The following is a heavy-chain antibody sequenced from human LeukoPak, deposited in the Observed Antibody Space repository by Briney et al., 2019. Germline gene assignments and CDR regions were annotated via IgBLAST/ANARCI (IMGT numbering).Heavy chain of an antibody. CDR2: IRSKAYGGTT. CDR1: GFTFDDYG. CDR3: TGSFGELTFFDY. D-gene: IGHD3-10*01. J-gene: IGHJ4*02. Sequence: GGSLRLSCAASGFTFDDYGMSWVRQAPGKGLEWVGFIRSKAYGGTTENAASVKGRFTISRDDSKSIAYLQMNSLKTEDTAVYYCTGSFGELTFFDYWGLGTLVTVSS. V-gene: IGHV3-49*04.